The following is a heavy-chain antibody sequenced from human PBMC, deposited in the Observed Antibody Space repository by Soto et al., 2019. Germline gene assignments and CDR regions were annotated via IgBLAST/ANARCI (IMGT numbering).Heavy chain of an antibody. D-gene: IGHD3-10*01. Sequence: ASVKVSCKASGYTFTSYDINWVRQATGQGLEWMGWVNPNSGNTGYAQKFQGRVTMTMTPSITTAYMELSSLRSEDTAVYYCARTGAYGALFDYYMDVWGKGTTVTVSS. V-gene: IGHV1-8*01. J-gene: IGHJ6*03. CDR1: GYTFTSYD. CDR2: VNPNSGNT. CDR3: ARTGAYGALFDYYMDV.